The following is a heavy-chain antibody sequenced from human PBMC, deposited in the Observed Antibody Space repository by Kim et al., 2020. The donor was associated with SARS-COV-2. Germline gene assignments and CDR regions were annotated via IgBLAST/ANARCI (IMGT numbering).Heavy chain of an antibody. CDR3: ARGAADCSGGSCYWGYYYYYGMDV. CDR1: GGSFSGYY. CDR2: INHSGST. D-gene: IGHD2-15*01. V-gene: IGHV4-34*01. Sequence: SETLSLTCAVYGGSFSGYYWSWIRQPPGKGLEWIGEINHSGSTNYNPSLKSRVTISVDTSKNQFSLKLSSVTAADTAVYYCARGAADCSGGSCYWGYYYYYGMDVWGQGTTVTVSS. J-gene: IGHJ6*02.